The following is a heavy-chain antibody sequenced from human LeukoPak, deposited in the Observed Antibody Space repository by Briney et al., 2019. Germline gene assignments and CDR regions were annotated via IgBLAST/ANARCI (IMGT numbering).Heavy chain of an antibody. J-gene: IGHJ4*02. D-gene: IGHD3-22*01. CDR1: GFTFSSYS. V-gene: IGHV3-48*01. CDR3: AKSLTYYYDSSGYGYYFDY. CDR2: ISGSSSTI. Sequence: GGSLRLSCAASGFTFSSYSMNWVRQAPGKGLEWVSYISGSSSTIYYADSVKGRFTISRDNSKNTLYLQMNSLRAEDTAVYYCAKSLTYYYDSSGYGYYFDYWGQGTLVTVSS.